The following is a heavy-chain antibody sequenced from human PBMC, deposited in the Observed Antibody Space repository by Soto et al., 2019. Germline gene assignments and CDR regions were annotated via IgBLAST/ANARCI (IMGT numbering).Heavy chain of an antibody. CDR3: PRPPRYDSSGYYYWDSPS. CDR1: GYTFTGYV. D-gene: IGHD3-22*01. CDR2: ISAYNGNT. Sequence: ASVKVSCQASGYTFTGYVISWVLRSPLQVREWMGWISAYNGNTNYAQKLQGRVTMTTDTSTSTAYMELRSLRSDDTAVYYCPRPPRYDSSGYYYWDSPSWGQGTLVTVPS. J-gene: IGHJ5*02. V-gene: IGHV1-18*01.